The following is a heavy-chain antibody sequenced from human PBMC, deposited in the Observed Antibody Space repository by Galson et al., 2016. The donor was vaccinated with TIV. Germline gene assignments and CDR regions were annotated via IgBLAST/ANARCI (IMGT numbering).Heavy chain of an antibody. Sequence: CAISGDSVSSDSAAWNWVRQSPSRGLEWLGRTYYRSRWYYDYKVSVKSRITINPDTSKNQLSLQLNSVTPEDTAVYYCTRAAGKNGASCYATCETFDIWGQGTMVTVSS. D-gene: IGHD2-2*01. V-gene: IGHV6-1*01. CDR3: TRAAGKNGASCYATCETFDI. CDR2: TYYRSRWYY. CDR1: GDSVSSDSAA. J-gene: IGHJ3*02.